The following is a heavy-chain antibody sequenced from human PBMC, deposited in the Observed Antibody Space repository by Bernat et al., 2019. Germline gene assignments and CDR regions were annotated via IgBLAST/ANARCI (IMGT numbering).Heavy chain of an antibody. CDR3: TRGRFLEWLSTPYYFDY. CDR2: IRSKAYGGTT. Sequence: EVQLVESGGGLVKPGRSLRLSCTASGFTFGDYAMSWFRQAPGKGLEWVGFIRSKAYGGTTEYAASVKGRFTISRDDYKSIAYLQMNSLKTEDTAVYYCTRGRFLEWLSTPYYFDYWGQGTLVTVSS. V-gene: IGHV3-49*05. CDR1: GFTFGDYA. D-gene: IGHD3-3*01. J-gene: IGHJ4*02.